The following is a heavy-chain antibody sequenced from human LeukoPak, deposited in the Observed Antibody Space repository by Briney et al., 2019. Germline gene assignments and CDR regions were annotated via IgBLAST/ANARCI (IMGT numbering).Heavy chain of an antibody. CDR3: ARRVPFYGSGIGKNWFDP. J-gene: IGHJ5*02. CDR1: GYTFTGYY. V-gene: IGHV1-2*02. D-gene: IGHD3-10*01. CDR2: INPNSSGT. Sequence: ASVKVSCKASGYTFTGYYMHWVRQAPGQGLEWMGWINPNSSGTNYAQKFQGRVTMTRDTSISTAYMELSRLRSDDTAVYYCARRVPFYGSGIGKNWFDPWGQGTLVTVSS.